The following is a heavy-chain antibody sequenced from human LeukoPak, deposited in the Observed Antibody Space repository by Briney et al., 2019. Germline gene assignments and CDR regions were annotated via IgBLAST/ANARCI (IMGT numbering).Heavy chain of an antibody. CDR3: AKDRPSYNSSWTFDY. CDR1: GFTFSSYG. V-gene: IGHV3-30*02. CDR2: IRYDGSNK. Sequence: GGSLRLSCAASGFTFSSYGMNWVRQAPGKGLEWVAFIRYDGSNKYYADSVKGRFTISRDNSKNTLYLQMNSLRAVDTAVYYCAKDRPSYNSSWTFDYWGQGTLVTVSS. D-gene: IGHD6-6*01. J-gene: IGHJ4*02.